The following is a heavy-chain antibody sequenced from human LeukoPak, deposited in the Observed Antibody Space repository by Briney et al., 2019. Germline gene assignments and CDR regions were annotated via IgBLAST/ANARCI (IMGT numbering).Heavy chain of an antibody. CDR3: ARVRQWELLGPHWFDY. Sequence: ASVKVSCKASGYTFTGYYMHWVRQAPGQGLEWMGWINPNSGGTNYAQKFQGRVTMTRDTSISTAYMELSRLRSDDTAVYYCARVRQWELLGPHWFDYWGQGTLVTVSS. V-gene: IGHV1-2*02. CDR1: GYTFTGYY. CDR2: INPNSGGT. D-gene: IGHD1-26*01. J-gene: IGHJ4*02.